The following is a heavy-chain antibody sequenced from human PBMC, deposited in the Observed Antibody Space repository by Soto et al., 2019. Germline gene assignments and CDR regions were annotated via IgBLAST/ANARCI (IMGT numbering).Heavy chain of an antibody. J-gene: IGHJ3*02. CDR3: ARGESGSYSLDAFDI. CDR2: IYHSGST. V-gene: IGHV4-30-2*01. CDR1: GGSISSGGYF. Sequence: QLQLQESGSGLVKPSQTLSLTCAVSGGSISSGGYFWSWIRQPPGKGLEYIGHIYHSGSTYHNPSLKSRVTISVDRSKNQFSLKLSSVTAADTAVYYCARGESGSYSLDAFDIWGQGTRVTVSS. D-gene: IGHD3-10*01.